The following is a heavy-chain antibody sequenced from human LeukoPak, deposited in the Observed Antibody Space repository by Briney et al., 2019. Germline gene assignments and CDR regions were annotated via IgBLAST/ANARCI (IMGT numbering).Heavy chain of an antibody. Sequence: ASVKVSCKASGYTFTSYAMHWVRQAPGQRLEWMGWINAGNGNTKYSQKFQGRVTITRDTSASIAYMELSSLRSEDTAVYYCARVPVGSYGDPYFDYWGQGTLVTVSS. J-gene: IGHJ4*02. V-gene: IGHV1-3*01. CDR3: ARVPVGSYGDPYFDY. CDR1: GYTFTSYA. CDR2: INAGNGNT. D-gene: IGHD4-17*01.